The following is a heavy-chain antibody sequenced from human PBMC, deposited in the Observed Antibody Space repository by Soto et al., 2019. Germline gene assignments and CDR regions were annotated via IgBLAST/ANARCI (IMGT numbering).Heavy chain of an antibody. Sequence: PGGFLRLSCAASGVTFVDYAMHWVRQAPGKGLEWVSGISWNSGSIGYADSVKGRFTISRDNAKNSLYLQMNSLRAEDTALYYCAKYSGYDAFDIWGQGTMVTVSS. CDR1: GVTFVDYA. CDR3: AKYSGYDAFDI. V-gene: IGHV3-9*01. D-gene: IGHD5-12*01. CDR2: ISWNSGSI. J-gene: IGHJ3*02.